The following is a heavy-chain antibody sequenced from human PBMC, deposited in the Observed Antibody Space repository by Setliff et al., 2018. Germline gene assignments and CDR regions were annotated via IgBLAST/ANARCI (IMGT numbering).Heavy chain of an antibody. CDR3: ARDLGNWFDP. CDR2: IYNSDSR. Sequence: GESLKISCAVSGLIVSDIHMTWVRQTPGKGMEWLSVIYNSDSRYYADSVKGRFTTSRDDSKNTLYLQMNNLRAEDTAIYYCARDLGNWFDPWGQGTLVTVSS. D-gene: IGHD3-16*01. V-gene: IGHV3-53*01. CDR1: GLIVSDIH. J-gene: IGHJ5*01.